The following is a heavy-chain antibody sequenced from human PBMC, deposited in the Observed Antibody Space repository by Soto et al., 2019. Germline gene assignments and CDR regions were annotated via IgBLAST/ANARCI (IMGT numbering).Heavy chain of an antibody. D-gene: IGHD3-9*01. CDR1: GGSCSGYY. Sequence: SETLSLTCAVYGGSCSGYYWSWIRQPPWKGLEWIGEINHSGSTNYNPSLKSRVAISVDTCKNQFSLKLSSVTAADTAVYYCARDDILTGYYQAGMDVCGQGTTVTVSS. J-gene: IGHJ6*02. V-gene: IGHV4-34*01. CDR2: INHSGST. CDR3: ARDDILTGYYQAGMDV.